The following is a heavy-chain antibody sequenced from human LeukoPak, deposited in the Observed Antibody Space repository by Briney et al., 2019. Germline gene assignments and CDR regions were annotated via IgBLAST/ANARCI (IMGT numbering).Heavy chain of an antibody. CDR1: GYTFTSYG. CDR3: ARDYEYSSSSEVGY. CDR2: ISAYNGNT. Sequence: ASVKVSCKASGYTFTSYGISWVRQAPGQGLEWMGWISAYNGNTNYAQKLQGRVTMTTDTSTSTAYMELRSLRSDDTAVYYCARDYEYSSSSEVGYWGQGTLVTVSS. V-gene: IGHV1-18*01. J-gene: IGHJ4*02. D-gene: IGHD6-6*01.